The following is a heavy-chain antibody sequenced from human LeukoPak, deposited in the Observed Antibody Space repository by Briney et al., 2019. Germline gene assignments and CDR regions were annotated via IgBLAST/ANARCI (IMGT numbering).Heavy chain of an antibody. V-gene: IGHV3-23*01. CDR1: GFTFSSYA. J-gene: IGHJ4*02. D-gene: IGHD2-2*01. CDR2: ISSGSSGGVT. CDR3: AKGGWGVPTARGLDY. Sequence: GGSLRLSCAASGFTFSSYAMSWARQTPGKGLEWVSGISSGSSGGVTYYADSVKGRFTISRDNSKNTLYLQMDSLRAEDSAVFYCAKGGWGVPTARGLDYWGQGTLVTVS.